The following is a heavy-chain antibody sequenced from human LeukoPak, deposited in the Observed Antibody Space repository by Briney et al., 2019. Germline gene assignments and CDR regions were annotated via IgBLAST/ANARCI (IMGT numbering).Heavy chain of an antibody. CDR3: AKSRVAVAAPRNWFDP. V-gene: IGHV3-23*01. D-gene: IGHD6-19*01. J-gene: IGHJ5*02. CDR2: ISGSGLST. Sequence: GGSLRLSCAASGFTFSSYAMSWIRQAPGKGLEWVSTISGSGLSTYYADSVKGRFTISRDNSNNTLYLQMNSLRVEDTAVYYCAKSRVAVAAPRNWFDPWGQGTLVTVSS. CDR1: GFTFSSYA.